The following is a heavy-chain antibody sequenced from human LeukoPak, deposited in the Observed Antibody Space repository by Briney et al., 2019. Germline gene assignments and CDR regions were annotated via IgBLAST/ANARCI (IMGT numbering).Heavy chain of an antibody. CDR3: ARAGGTYYDSSGYSTAFDY. V-gene: IGHV3-33*01. D-gene: IGHD3-22*01. CDR2: IWYDGSNK. CDR1: GFTFSSYG. Sequence: GGSLRLSCAASGFTFSSYGMHWVRQAPGKGLEWVAVIWYDGSNKYYADSVKGRFTISRDNSKNTLYLQMNSLRAEDTAVYYCARAGGTYYDSSGYSTAFDYRGQGTLVTVSS. J-gene: IGHJ4*02.